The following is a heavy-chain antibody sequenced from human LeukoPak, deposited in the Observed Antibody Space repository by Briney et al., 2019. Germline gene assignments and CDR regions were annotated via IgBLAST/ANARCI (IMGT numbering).Heavy chain of an antibody. D-gene: IGHD2-15*01. CDR3: ARGTLEHCSGASCYPLDS. Sequence: TGGSLRLSCAASGFTFSDYAMSWVRQTPGKGLECVSVVTGSGGDTYYTGPVNGRFTISRDNSKNTLYLQMNSLRAEDTAVYYCARGTLEHCSGASCYPLDSWGQGTLVTVSS. CDR1: GFTFSDYA. J-gene: IGHJ5*01. V-gene: IGHV3-23*01. CDR2: VTGSGGDT.